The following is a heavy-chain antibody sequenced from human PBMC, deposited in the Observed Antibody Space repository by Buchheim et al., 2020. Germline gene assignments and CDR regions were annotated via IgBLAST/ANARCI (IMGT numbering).Heavy chain of an antibody. CDR2: IKQDGSEQ. V-gene: IGHV3-7*01. Sequence: EVQLVESGGGLVQPGGSLRLSCAASGITFSNHWMSWVRQAPGKGPDWVAIIKQDGSEQFYVDSVKGRFTISRENAKNSLYLQMHSLRAEDTAVYYCVRGSGWLHDYWGQGTL. J-gene: IGHJ4*02. CDR3: VRGSGWLHDY. CDR1: GITFSNHW. D-gene: IGHD6-19*01.